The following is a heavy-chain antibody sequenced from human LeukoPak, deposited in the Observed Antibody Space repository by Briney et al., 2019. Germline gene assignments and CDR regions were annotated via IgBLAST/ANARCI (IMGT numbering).Heavy chain of an antibody. CDR2: IYYSGST. J-gene: IGHJ6*03. CDR3: ARDDFEYSSSPQTYYYYYYMDV. V-gene: IGHV4-39*02. CDR1: GGSISSSSYY. Sequence: SETLSLTCTVSGGSISSSSYYWGWIRQPPGKGLEWIGSIYYSGSTYYNPSLKSRVTISVDTSKNQFSLKLSSVTAADTAVYYCARDDFEYSSSPQTYYYYYYMDVWGKGTTVTVSS. D-gene: IGHD6-6*01.